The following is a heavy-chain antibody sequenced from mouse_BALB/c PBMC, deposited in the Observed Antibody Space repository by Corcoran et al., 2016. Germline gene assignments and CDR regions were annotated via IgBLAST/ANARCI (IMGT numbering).Heavy chain of an antibody. V-gene: IGHV14-3*02. Sequence: EVQLQQSGAELVKPGASVKLSCTASGFNIKDTYMHWVKQRPEQGLEWIGRIDPANGNTKYDPKFQGKATITADTSSNTAYLQRSSLTSEDTAVYYCARWDWYFDVWGAGTMVIVSS. CDR3: ARWDWYFDV. J-gene: IGHJ1*02. CDR1: GFNIKDTY. CDR2: IDPANGNT.